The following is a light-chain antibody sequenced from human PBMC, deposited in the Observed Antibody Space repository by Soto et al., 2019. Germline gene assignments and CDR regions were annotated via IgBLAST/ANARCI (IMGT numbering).Light chain of an antibody. CDR3: ETWDSNTVL. J-gene: IGLJ2*01. Sequence: QAVVTQSSSASASLGSSVKLTCTLSSGRSTYIIAWHQQQPGKAPRYLMKLQGSGIFDKGSGLPDRFSGSSSGADRYLTISNLQFEDEADYYCETWDSNTVLFGGGTKLTVL. CDR1: SGRSTYI. V-gene: IGLV4-60*02. CDR2: LQGSGIF.